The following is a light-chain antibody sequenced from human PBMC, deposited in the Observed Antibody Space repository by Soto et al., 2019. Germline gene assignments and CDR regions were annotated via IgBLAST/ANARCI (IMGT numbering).Light chain of an antibody. J-gene: IGLJ1*01. CDR3: AAWDDSLSGRGV. V-gene: IGLV1-47*01. CDR1: SSNIGSNY. Sequence: QCVLTQPPSASGTPGQRVTISCSGSSSNIGSNYVYWYQQLPGTAPKLLIYRNNQRPSGVPDRFSGSKSGTSASLAISGLRSEDEADYYCAAWDDSLSGRGVFGTGTKVTVL. CDR2: RNN.